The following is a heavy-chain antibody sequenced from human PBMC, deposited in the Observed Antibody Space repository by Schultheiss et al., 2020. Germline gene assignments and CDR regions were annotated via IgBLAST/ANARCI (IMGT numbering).Heavy chain of an antibody. D-gene: IGHD3-22*01. CDR1: GGSFSGYY. CDR3: ERDVSGYQNYGMDV. Sequence: SQTLSLTCAVYGGSFSGYYWSWIRQPPGKGLEWIGEINHSGSTNYNPSLKSRVTISVDTSKNQFSLKLSSVTAADTAVYYCERDVSGYQNYGMDVWGQGTTVTVAS. V-gene: IGHV4-34*01. CDR2: INHSGST. J-gene: IGHJ6*02.